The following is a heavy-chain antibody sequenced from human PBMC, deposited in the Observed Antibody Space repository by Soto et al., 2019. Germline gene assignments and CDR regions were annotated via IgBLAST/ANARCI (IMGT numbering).Heavy chain of an antibody. CDR2: ISDDGSRT. Sequence: PGGSMRLSCAASGFRFSTFEMSWVRQAPGRGLEWVSFISDDGSRTYYADAVKGRFTISRDNSKHTLYLQMNSLTAEDTAVYACVKGGWLDFWGQGTLVTVSS. V-gene: IGHV3-23*01. CDR1: GFRFSTFE. CDR3: VKGGWLDF. D-gene: IGHD3-16*01. J-gene: IGHJ5*01.